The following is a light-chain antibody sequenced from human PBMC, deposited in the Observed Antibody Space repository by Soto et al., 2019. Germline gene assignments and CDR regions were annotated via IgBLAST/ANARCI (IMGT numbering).Light chain of an antibody. J-gene: IGKJ5*01. V-gene: IGKV3-15*01. Sequence: EIGSTLSPCIRYMYPGERATLSCRASQSVSSNLAWYQQKPGQAPRLLISDASTRATGIPARFSGSGSGTEFTLTVSSLQSEDFAVYYCQQNIKWPFTFGQGTRLEIK. CDR3: QQNIKWPFT. CDR1: QSVSSN. CDR2: DAS.